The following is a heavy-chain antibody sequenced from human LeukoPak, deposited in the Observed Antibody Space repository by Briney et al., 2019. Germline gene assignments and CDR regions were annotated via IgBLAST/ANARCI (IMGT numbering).Heavy chain of an antibody. CDR3: ARDNPRSYYYYMDA. Sequence: PGGSLRLSCAASGFTFSSYWMSWVRQAPGKGLEWVANIKQDGSEKYYVDSVKGRFTISRDNAKNSLYLQMNSLRAEDTAVYYCARDNPRSYYYYMDAWGKGTTVTVSS. J-gene: IGHJ6*03. V-gene: IGHV3-7*01. CDR2: IKQDGSEK. CDR1: GFTFSSYW. D-gene: IGHD1-14*01.